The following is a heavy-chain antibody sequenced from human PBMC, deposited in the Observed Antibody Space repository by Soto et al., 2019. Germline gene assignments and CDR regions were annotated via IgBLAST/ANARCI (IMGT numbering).Heavy chain of an antibody. D-gene: IGHD2-15*01. J-gene: IGHJ3*02. V-gene: IGHV3-7*05. CDR3: ARDVAPGSGPYSLAAFDM. CDR2: IKKDESKK. Sequence: EVQLVESGGGLVQPGESLRLSCAASGFTFSDYWMTWVRQAPGKGLEWVANIKKDESKKSYLDSVRGRFPISRDNARNSLYLQLDSLRAEDTALYYCARDVAPGSGPYSLAAFDMWGQGTMVTVSS. CDR1: GFTFSDYW.